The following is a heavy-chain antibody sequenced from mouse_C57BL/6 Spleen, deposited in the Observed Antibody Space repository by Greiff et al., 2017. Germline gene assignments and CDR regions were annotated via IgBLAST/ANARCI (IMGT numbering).Heavy chain of an antibody. CDR3: ARENYGSSPWFAY. J-gene: IGHJ3*01. CDR1: GYAITNDL. V-gene: IGHV1-54*01. Sequence: VQLQQSGAELVRPGTSVKVSCKASGYAITNDLIEWVKQRPGQGLEWIGVINPGSGGTNYNEKFKGKATLTADKSSSTAYMQLSSLTSEDSAVYFCARENYGSSPWFAYWGQGTLVTVSA. D-gene: IGHD1-1*01. CDR2: INPGSGGT.